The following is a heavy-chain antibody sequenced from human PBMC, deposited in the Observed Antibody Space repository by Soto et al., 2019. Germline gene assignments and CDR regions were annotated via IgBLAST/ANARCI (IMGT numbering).Heavy chain of an antibody. CDR3: SMGVLWFGAY. CDR2: IRSKANSYAT. D-gene: IGHD3-10*01. J-gene: IGHJ4*02. CDR1: GFTFSGSA. Sequence: EVQLVESGGGLVQPGGSLKLSCAASGFTFSGSAMHRVRQASGKGLEWVGRIRSKANSYATAYAASVKGRFTISRDDSTNTAYLQMNSLKTEDTAVYYCSMGVLWFGAYWGQGTLVTVSS. V-gene: IGHV3-73*02.